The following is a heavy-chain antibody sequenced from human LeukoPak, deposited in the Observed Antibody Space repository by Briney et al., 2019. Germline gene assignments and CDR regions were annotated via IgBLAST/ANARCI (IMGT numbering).Heavy chain of an antibody. V-gene: IGHV3-48*03. CDR1: GFTFSSYE. CDR3: ARGSDIVVVVAAISDYYFDY. CDR2: ISSSGTTI. Sequence: GRSLRLSCAASGFTFSSYEMNWVRQAPGKGLEWVSYISSSGTTIYYADSVKGRFTISRDNAKNSLYLQMNSLRAEDTAVYYCARGSDIVVVVAAISDYYFDYWGQGTLVTVSS. J-gene: IGHJ4*02. D-gene: IGHD2-15*01.